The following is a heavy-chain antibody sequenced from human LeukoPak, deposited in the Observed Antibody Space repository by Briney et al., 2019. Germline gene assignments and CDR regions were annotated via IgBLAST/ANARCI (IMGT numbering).Heavy chain of an antibody. CDR2: ISSNGGST. Sequence: PGGSLRLSCAASGFTFSSYAMHWVRQAPGKGLEYVSAISSNGGSTYYANSVKGRFTISRDNSKNTLYLQMGSLRAEDMAVYYCARSVDNGDYDYVWGSLLYWGQGTLVTVSS. D-gene: IGHD3-16*01. CDR1: GFTFSSYA. V-gene: IGHV3-64*01. J-gene: IGHJ4*02. CDR3: ARSVDNGDYDYVWGSLLY.